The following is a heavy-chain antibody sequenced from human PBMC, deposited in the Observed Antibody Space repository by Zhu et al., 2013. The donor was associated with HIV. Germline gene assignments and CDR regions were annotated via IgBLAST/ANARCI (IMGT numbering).Heavy chain of an antibody. Sequence: QVQLVQSGAEVKKPGSSVKVSCKASGGTFSSYAISWVRQAPGQGLEWMGGIIPIFGTANYAQKFQGRVTITADESTSTAYMELSSLRSEDTAVYYCARDLSYGSGSYYRYYFDYWGQGTLVTVSS. J-gene: IGHJ4*02. CDR3: ARDLSYGSGSYYRYYFDY. CDR2: IIPIFGTA. V-gene: IGHV1-69*12. CDR1: GGTFSSYA. D-gene: IGHD3-10*01.